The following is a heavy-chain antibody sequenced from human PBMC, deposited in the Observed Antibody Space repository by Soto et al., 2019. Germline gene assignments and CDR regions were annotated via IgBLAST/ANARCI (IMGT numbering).Heavy chain of an antibody. CDR1: GYSINSGYY. CDR3: ATLTPPFDY. CDR2: IYHSGTT. J-gene: IGHJ4*02. D-gene: IGHD3-9*01. Sequence: LSLTCTVSGYSINSGYYWGWVRQSPGKGLEWIGTIYHSGTTYYNPSLKSRVTKSVDTSKNQFSLKLNSVAAADTAVYYCATLTPPFDYWGQGTLVTVSS. V-gene: IGHV4-38-2*02.